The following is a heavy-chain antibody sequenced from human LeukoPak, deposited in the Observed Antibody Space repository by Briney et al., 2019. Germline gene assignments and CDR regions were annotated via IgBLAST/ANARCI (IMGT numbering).Heavy chain of an antibody. D-gene: IGHD2-15*01. J-gene: IGHJ6*02. CDR3: ARVVAATGPLDV. CDR2: IIPILGIA. Sequence: ASVKVPCKASGGTFSSYAISWVRQAPGQGLEWMGRIIPILGIANYAQKFQGRVTITADKSTSTAYMELSSLRSEDTAVYYCARVVAATGPLDVWGQGTTVTVSS. V-gene: IGHV1-69*04. CDR1: GGTFSSYA.